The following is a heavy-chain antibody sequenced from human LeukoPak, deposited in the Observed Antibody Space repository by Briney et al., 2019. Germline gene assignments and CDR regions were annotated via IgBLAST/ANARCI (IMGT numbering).Heavy chain of an antibody. CDR1: GFTFSSYE. V-gene: IGHV3-48*03. Sequence: PGGSLRLSCAASGFTFSSYEMSWVRQAPGKGLEWVSYISSSGSTIYYADSVKGRFTISRDNAKNSLYLQMNSLRAEDTAVYYCARGPSDDYVWGSYLTDDMDVWGKGTTVTVSS. J-gene: IGHJ6*03. CDR2: ISSSGSTI. CDR3: ARGPSDDYVWGSYLTDDMDV. D-gene: IGHD3-16*01.